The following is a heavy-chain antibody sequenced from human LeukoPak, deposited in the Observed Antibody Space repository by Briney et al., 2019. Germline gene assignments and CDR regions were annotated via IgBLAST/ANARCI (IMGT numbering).Heavy chain of an antibody. Sequence: PSETLSLTCTVSGGSISSYYWSWIRQPPXXXXEWIGXIYXXGSTNYNPSLKSRVTISVDTSKNQFSLKLSSVTAADTAVYYCARHRRIDSSSWSPYYYGMDVWGQGTTVTVSS. CDR1: GGSISSYY. V-gene: IGHV4-59*08. J-gene: IGHJ6*02. D-gene: IGHD6-13*01. CDR3: ARHRRIDSSSWSPYYYGMDV. CDR2: IYXXGST.